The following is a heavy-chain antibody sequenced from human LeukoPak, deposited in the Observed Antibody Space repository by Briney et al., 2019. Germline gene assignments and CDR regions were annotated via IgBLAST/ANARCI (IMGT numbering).Heavy chain of an antibody. D-gene: IGHD2-2*01. CDR1: GYTFTGYY. CDR2: INPNSGGT. J-gene: IGHJ5*02. CDR3: ARGRLGYCSSTSCYVFDP. Sequence: GASVKVSCKASGYTFTGYYMHCVRQAPGQGLEWMGWINPNSGGTNYAQKLQGRVTMTRDTSISTAYMELSRLRSDDTAVYYCARGRLGYCSSTSCYVFDPWGQGTLVIVSS. V-gene: IGHV1-2*02.